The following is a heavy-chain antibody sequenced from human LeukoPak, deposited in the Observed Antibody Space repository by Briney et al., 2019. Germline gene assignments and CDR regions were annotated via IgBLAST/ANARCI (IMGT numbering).Heavy chain of an antibody. CDR3: ARLELWRSGGVGFDP. CDR1: GGTFSSYS. V-gene: IGHV1-69*13. J-gene: IGHJ5*02. D-gene: IGHD5-18*01. CDR2: IVPIFGTA. Sequence: SVKVSCKASGGTFSSYSISWVRQAPGQGLEWMGGIVPIFGTADYAQKFQGRVTITADGSTSTAYMELSSLRSEDTAVYYCARLELWRSGGVGFDPWGQGTLVTVSS.